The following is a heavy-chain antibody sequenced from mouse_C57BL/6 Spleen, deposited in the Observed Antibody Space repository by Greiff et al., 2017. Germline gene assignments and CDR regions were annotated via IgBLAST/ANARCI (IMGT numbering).Heavy chain of an antibody. Sequence: VKLQQPGADLVRPGSSVKLSCTASGYTFTSYWMDWVKQSPGQGLEWIGNIFTSASETHYNQKFKDKVKVTGDKSYSTAYMQLSGLTAEDSAIYYCARAEGGGAIDYWGQGTSVTVSS. J-gene: IGHJ4*01. CDR1: GYTFTSYW. CDR3: ARAEGGGAIDY. V-gene: IGHV1-61*01. CDR2: IFTSASET.